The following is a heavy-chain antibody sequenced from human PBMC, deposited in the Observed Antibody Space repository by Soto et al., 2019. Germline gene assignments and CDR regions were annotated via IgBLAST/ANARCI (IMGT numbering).Heavy chain of an antibody. Sequence: SETLSLTCTVSGGSISSSSYYWGWIRQPPGKGLEWIGSIYYSGSTYYNPSLKRRVTISVDTSKNQFSLKLSSVTAADTAVYYCARQQLVQNSIDYWGQGTLVTVSS. D-gene: IGHD6-6*01. CDR3: ARQQLVQNSIDY. CDR2: IYYSGST. J-gene: IGHJ4*02. CDR1: GGSISSSSYY. V-gene: IGHV4-39*01.